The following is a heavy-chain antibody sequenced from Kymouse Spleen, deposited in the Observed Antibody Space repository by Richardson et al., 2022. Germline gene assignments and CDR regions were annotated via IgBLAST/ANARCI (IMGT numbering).Heavy chain of an antibody. V-gene: IGHV4-34*01. Sequence: QVQLQQWGAGLLKPSETLSLTCAVYGGSFSGYYWSWIRQPPGKGLEWIGEINHSGSTNYNPSLKSRVTISVDTSKNQFSLKLSSVTAADTAVYYCAREGVTGIPFDYWGQGTLVTVSS. D-gene: IGHD1-20*01,IGHD1-7*01. J-gene: IGHJ4*02. CDR2: INHSGST. CDR1: GGSFSGYY. CDR3: AREGVTGIPFDY.